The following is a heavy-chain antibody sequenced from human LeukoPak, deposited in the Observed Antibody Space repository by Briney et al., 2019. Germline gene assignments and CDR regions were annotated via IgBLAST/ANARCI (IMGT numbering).Heavy chain of an antibody. CDR3: ARDIWNDARYFMDV. J-gene: IGHJ6*03. CDR1: GLIFSDHG. Sequence: GGSMRLSCAASGLIFSDHGMHWVRQAPGKGLEWVALIWSGSTTGLHSASVEGRFTISRDRNTLYLQMNSLKAEDSAVYFCARDIWNDARYFMDVWGIGTTVTVSS. V-gene: IGHV3-33*01. D-gene: IGHD1-1*01. CDR2: IWSGSTTG.